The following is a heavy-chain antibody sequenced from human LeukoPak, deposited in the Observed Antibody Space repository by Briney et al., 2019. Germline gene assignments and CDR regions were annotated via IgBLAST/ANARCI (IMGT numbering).Heavy chain of an antibody. D-gene: IGHD3-10*01. J-gene: IGHJ4*02. V-gene: IGHV3-74*01. CDR1: GFTFSNYW. Sequence: PGGSLRLSCAASGFTFSNYWMHWVRQAPGKGLVWVSRINSDGRSTNYADSVKGRFTISRDNSKNTLYLQMNSLRAEDTAVYYCAKWFRGRPRENYFYWGQGTLVTVSS. CDR3: AKWFRGRPRENYFY. CDR2: INSDGRST.